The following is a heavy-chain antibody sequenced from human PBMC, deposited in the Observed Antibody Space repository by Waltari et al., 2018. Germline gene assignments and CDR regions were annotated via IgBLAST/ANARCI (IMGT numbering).Heavy chain of an antibody. CDR1: GGSFRTYA. CDR2: ILPILNIT. J-gene: IGHJ5*02. Sequence: QVQLVQSGAAVKKPESSVKVSCQVSGGSFRTYAINWVRQAPGQGLEWMGRILPILNITQYSQKFQGRVTLTADTSTRVAYMELNSLTSEDTAVYFCSRGPQAAGNQLDPWGQGTLVTVSS. V-gene: IGHV1-69*04. CDR3: SRGPQAAGNQLDP.